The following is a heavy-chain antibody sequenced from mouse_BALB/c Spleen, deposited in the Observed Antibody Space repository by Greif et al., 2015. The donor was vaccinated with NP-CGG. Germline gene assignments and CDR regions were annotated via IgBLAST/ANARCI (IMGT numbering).Heavy chain of an antibody. CDR1: GFTFSSYA. Sequence: EVQLVESGGGLVKPGGSLKLSCAASGFTFSSYAMSWVRQTPEKRLEWVATISSGGSYTYYPDSVKGRFTTSRDNAKNTLYLQMSSLRSEDTAMYYCARHPGSGTGFAYWGQGTLVTVSA. V-gene: IGHV5-9-3*01. J-gene: IGHJ3*01. D-gene: IGHD4-1*01. CDR3: ARHPGSGTGFAY. CDR2: ISSGGSYT.